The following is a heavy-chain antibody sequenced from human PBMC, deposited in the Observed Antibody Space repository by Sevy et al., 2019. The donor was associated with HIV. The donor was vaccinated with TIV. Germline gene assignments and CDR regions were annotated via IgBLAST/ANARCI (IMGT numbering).Heavy chain of an antibody. CDR1: GFTFGDYA. CDR2: IRSKAYGGTT. J-gene: IGHJ4*02. CDR3: TRTSSGSYPTYYFDY. D-gene: IGHD1-26*01. V-gene: IGHV3-49*03. Sequence: GGSLRLSCTASGFTFGDYAMSWFRQAPEKGLEWVGFIRSKAYGGTTEYAASVKGRFTISRDDTKSNAYLQMNSLKTEDTAVYYCTRTSSGSYPTYYFDYWGQGTLVTVSS.